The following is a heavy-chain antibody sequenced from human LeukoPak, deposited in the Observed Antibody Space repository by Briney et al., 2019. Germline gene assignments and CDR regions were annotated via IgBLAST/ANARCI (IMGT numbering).Heavy chain of an antibody. D-gene: IGHD6-19*01. CDR3: ARVGSSGWYGYYYYYYYMDV. J-gene: IGHJ6*03. CDR1: GFTFSSYS. Sequence: PGGSLRPSCAASGFTFSSYSMNWVRQAPGKGLEWVSSISGSSSYIYYADSVKGRFTISRDNAKNSLYLQMNSLRAEDTAVYYCARVGSSGWYGYYYYYYYMDVWGKGTTVTVSS. CDR2: ISGSSSYI. V-gene: IGHV3-21*01.